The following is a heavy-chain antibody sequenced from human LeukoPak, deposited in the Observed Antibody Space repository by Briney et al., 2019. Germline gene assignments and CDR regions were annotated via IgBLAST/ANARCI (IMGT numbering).Heavy chain of an antibody. CDR3: ARSASSSSRSAFDI. Sequence: PSETLSLTCTVSGGSISSYYWGWIRQPPGKGLEWIGYIYYTGNTNYNPSLKSRITISVDTSKNQFSLKLSSVTAADTAFYYCARSASSSSRSAFDIWGQGTMVAVSS. D-gene: IGHD6-6*01. J-gene: IGHJ3*02. CDR1: GGSISSYY. CDR2: IYYTGNT. V-gene: IGHV4-59*01.